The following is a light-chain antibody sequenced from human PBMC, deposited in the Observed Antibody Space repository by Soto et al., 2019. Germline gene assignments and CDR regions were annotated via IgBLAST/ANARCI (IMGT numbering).Light chain of an antibody. CDR1: RSIVGSNNH. J-gene: IGLJ1*01. V-gene: IGLV2-18*02. Sequence: QSVLTQPPSVSSPPVHSVTISCTGTRSIVGSNNHVSWYQQPPGTAPKLIIYEVINRPSGVPDRFSGSKSANTASLTISGLQPEDEADYYCSSFTGSKTYFFGTGTTVTVL. CDR3: SSFTGSKTYF. CDR2: EVI.